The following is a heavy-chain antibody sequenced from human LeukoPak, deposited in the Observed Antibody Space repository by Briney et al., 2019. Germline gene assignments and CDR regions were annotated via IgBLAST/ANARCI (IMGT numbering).Heavy chain of an antibody. Sequence: PSETLSLTCAVYCGSFSGYYWSWIRQPPGKGLEWIGEINHSGSTNYNPSLKSRVTISVDTSKNQFSLKLSSVTAADTAVYFCARRDYYDSSGPHFDYYFDYWGQGTLVTVSS. D-gene: IGHD3-22*01. J-gene: IGHJ4*02. V-gene: IGHV4-34*01. CDR3: ARRDYYDSSGPHFDYYFDY. CDR2: INHSGST. CDR1: CGSFSGYY.